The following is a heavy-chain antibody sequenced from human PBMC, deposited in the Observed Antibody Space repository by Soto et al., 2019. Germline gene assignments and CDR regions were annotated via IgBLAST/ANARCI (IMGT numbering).Heavy chain of an antibody. CDR2: IYYSGST. CDR1: GGSISSYY. Sequence: TSETLSLTCTVSGGSISSYYWSWIRQPPGKGLEWIGYIYYSGSTNYNPSLKSRVTISVDTSKNQFSLKLSSVTAADTAVYYCARGIAADYSIDYWGQGTLVTVSS. V-gene: IGHV4-59*01. CDR3: ARGIAADYSIDY. D-gene: IGHD6-13*01. J-gene: IGHJ4*02.